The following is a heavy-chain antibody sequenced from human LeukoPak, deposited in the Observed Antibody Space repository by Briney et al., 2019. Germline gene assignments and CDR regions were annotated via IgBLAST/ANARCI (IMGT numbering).Heavy chain of an antibody. V-gene: IGHV3-43*01. J-gene: IGHJ4*02. D-gene: IGHD3-10*01. CDR2: ISWDGGST. CDR1: GFTFDDYT. CDR3: ARWGPGSYHYFDY. Sequence: GGSLRLSCAASGFTFDDYTMHWVRQAPGKGLEWVSLISWDGGSTYYADSVKGRFTISRDNSKNSLYLQMNSLRTEDTALYYCARWGPGSYHYFDYWGQGTLVTVSS.